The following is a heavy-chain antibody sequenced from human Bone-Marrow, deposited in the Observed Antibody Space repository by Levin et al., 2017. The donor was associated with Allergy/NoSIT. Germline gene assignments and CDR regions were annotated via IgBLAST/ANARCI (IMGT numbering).Heavy chain of an antibody. CDR1: GFSFSSYE. Sequence: SCAASGFSFSSYEFDWVRQAPGKGLEWLLYIGTTGITYYADSVKGRFTVSRDNSKNSLYLEMNSLRAEDTAVYYCARQARDHGLDVWGQGTTVTVSS. D-gene: IGHD2-21*02. J-gene: IGHJ6*02. CDR3: ARQARDHGLDV. V-gene: IGHV3-48*03. CDR2: IGTTGIT.